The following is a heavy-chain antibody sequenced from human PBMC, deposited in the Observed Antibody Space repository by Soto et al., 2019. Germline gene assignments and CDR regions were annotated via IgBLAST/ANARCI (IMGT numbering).Heavy chain of an antibody. CDR3: ARGGSSYGTNWFDP. D-gene: IGHD5-18*01. CDR2: IKQDGSEK. J-gene: IGHJ5*02. V-gene: IGHV3-7*03. CDR1: GLTFKSYL. Sequence: GGSLRLSFAASGLTFKSYLVILACQSPWKGLEWVANIKQDGSEKYYVDSVKGRFTISRDNAKNSLYLQMNSLRAEDTAVYYCARGGSSYGTNWFDPCGKGTLVTLSS.